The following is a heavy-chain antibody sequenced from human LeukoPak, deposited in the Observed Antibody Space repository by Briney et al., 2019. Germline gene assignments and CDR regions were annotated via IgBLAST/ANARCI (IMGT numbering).Heavy chain of an antibody. CDR1: GGSISSSSYY. Sequence: SETLSLTCTVSGGSISSSSYYWGWIRQPPGKGLEWIGSIYYSGSTYYNPSLKSRVTISVDTSKIQFSLNLSSVTAADTAVYYCARDFESFSGSWYNYMDVWGKGTTVTVSS. D-gene: IGHD3-9*01. CDR2: IYYSGST. CDR3: ARDFESFSGSWYNYMDV. J-gene: IGHJ6*03. V-gene: IGHV4-39*07.